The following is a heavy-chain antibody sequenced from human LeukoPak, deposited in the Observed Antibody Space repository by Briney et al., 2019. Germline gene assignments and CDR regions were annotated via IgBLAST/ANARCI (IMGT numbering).Heavy chain of an antibody. J-gene: IGHJ4*02. CDR2: INPNSGGT. Sequence: ASVKVSCKASGYTFTSYDINWVRQAPGQGLEWMGWINPNSGGTNYAQKFQGRVTMTRDTSISTAYMELSRLRSDDTAVYYCARDTIAVAYAFDYWGQGTLVTVSS. CDR1: GYTFTSYD. V-gene: IGHV1-2*02. CDR3: ARDTIAVAYAFDY. D-gene: IGHD6-19*01.